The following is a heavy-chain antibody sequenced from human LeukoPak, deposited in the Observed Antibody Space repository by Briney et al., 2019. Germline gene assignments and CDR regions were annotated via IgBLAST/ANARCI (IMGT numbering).Heavy chain of an antibody. J-gene: IGHJ5*02. D-gene: IGHD6-13*01. CDR2: IYYSGST. Sequence: SETLSLSCTVSGGSISSSSYYWGWIRQPPGKGLEWIGSIYYSGSTYYNPSLKSRVTISVDTSKNQFSLKLSSVTAADTAVYYCARPLDSSSWYAWGQGTLVTVSS. V-gene: IGHV4-39*01. CDR1: GGSISSSSYY. CDR3: ARPLDSSSWYA.